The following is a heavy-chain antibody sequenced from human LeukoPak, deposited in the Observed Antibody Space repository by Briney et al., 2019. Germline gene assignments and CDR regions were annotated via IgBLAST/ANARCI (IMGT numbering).Heavy chain of an antibody. CDR1: GYSITSGYF. V-gene: IGHV4-38-2*02. D-gene: IGHD5-18*01. Sequence: SETLSLTCDVSGYSITSGYFWGWIRQPPGKRLEWIGTISYSGKTYYNPSLQSRVTISVDTSKNHFSLSLTSVTAADTAMYFCARDRGNTYGYHMWGQGTLVTVSS. CDR2: ISYSGKT. CDR3: ARDRGNTYGYHM. J-gene: IGHJ4*02.